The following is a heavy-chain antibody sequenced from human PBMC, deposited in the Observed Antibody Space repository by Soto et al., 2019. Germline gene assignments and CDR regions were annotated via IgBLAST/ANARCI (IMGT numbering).Heavy chain of an antibody. D-gene: IGHD2-2*01. V-gene: IGHV3-21*01. CDR3: ASGVVVPALEVAP. Sequence: EVQLVESGGGLVKPGGSLRLSCAASGFTFSSYSMNWVRQAPGKGLEWVSSISSSSSYIYYADSVKGRFTISRDNAKNSLYLQMNSLRAEDTAVYYCASGVVVPALEVAPWGQGTLVTVSS. CDR2: ISSSSSYI. J-gene: IGHJ5*02. CDR1: GFTFSSYS.